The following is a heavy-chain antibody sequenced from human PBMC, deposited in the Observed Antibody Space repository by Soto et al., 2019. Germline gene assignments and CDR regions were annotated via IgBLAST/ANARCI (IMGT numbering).Heavy chain of an antibody. D-gene: IGHD3-16*02. CDR3: ARGRSLPLFYYYYGMDV. CDR1: GGSFSGYY. CDR2: INHSGST. V-gene: IGHV4-34*01. J-gene: IGHJ6*02. Sequence: SETLSLTCAVYGGSFSGYYWSWIRQPPGKGLEWIGEINHSGSTNYNPSLKSRVTISVDTSKNQFSLKLSSVTAADTAVYYCARGRSLPLFYYYYGMDVWGQGTTVTVYS.